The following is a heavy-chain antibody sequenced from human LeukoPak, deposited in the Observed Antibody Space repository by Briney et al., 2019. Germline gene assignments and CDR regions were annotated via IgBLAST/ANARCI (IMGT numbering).Heavy chain of an antibody. CDR2: INPNTGGI. CDR1: GYTFTGYY. Sequence: GASVKVSCKASGYTFTGYYMHWVRQAPGQGLEWLGWINPNTGGINYAQKFQGRVTMTRDTSISTAYMELSRLRSDDTAVYYCAKFDGVQLWLPYYYYYMDVWGKGTTVTVSS. V-gene: IGHV1-2*02. CDR3: AKFDGVQLWLPYYYYYMDV. J-gene: IGHJ6*03. D-gene: IGHD5-18*01.